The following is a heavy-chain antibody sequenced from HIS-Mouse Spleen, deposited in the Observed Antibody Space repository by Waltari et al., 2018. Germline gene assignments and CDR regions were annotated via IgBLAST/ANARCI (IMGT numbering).Heavy chain of an antibody. CDR2: SNHSGIT. J-gene: IGHJ4*02. D-gene: IGHD3-22*01. Sequence: QVQLQQWGAGLLKPSETLSLTCAVYGGSFSGYYWSWIRQPPGKGLEWIGESNHSGITNYNPSLKSRVTISVDTSKNQFSLKLSSVTAADTAVYYCARGRWNDSSGYYYWGQGTLVTVSS. V-gene: IGHV4-34*01. CDR1: GGSFSGYY. CDR3: ARGRWNDSSGYYY.